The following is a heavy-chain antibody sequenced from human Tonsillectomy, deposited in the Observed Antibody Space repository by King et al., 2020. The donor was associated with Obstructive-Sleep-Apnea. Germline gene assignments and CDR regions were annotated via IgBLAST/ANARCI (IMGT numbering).Heavy chain of an antibody. Sequence: QLVQSGGGVVQPGRSLRLSCAASGFTFRSYGMHWVRQAPGKGLEWVAVIWYDGSNKYYEDSVKGRFTISRDNSKNTLYLQMNSLRAEDTAVYYCAKGGIQLWFYFDYWGQGTLVTVSS. CDR1: GFTFRSYG. CDR3: AKGGIQLWFYFDY. J-gene: IGHJ4*02. V-gene: IGHV3-33*06. CDR2: IWYDGSNK. D-gene: IGHD5-18*01.